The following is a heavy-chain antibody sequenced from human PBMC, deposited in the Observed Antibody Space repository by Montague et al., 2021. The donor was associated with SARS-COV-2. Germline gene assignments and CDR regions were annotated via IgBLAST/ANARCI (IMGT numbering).Heavy chain of an antibody. CDR3: ARSPRGSGTGWLDY. V-gene: IGHV3-7*01. CDR2: INQDETAK. Sequence: SLRLSCAASGFTSGDYQMTWVRQAPGKGLQWVANINQDETAKTYVDSVKGRFTISRDNAKNSLIPQMNSLKDEDTAVYYCARSPRGSGTGWLDYWGQGTLVTVSA. CDR1: GFTSGDYQ. D-gene: IGHD3/OR15-3a*01. J-gene: IGHJ4*02.